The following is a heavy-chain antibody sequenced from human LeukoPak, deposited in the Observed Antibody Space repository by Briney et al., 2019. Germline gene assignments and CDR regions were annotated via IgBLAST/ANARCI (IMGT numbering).Heavy chain of an antibody. CDR3: AKQDDFWSGPFDY. CDR1: GFTFSSYA. J-gene: IGHJ4*02. V-gene: IGHV3-23*01. D-gene: IGHD3-3*01. CDR2: ISGSGGST. Sequence: QPGGSLLLSCAASGFTFSSYAMSWVRPAPGKGLEGVSAISGSGGSTYYAASVKGRFTISRDNSKNTLYLQMNSLRAEDTAVYYCAKQDDFWSGPFDYWGQGTLVTVSS.